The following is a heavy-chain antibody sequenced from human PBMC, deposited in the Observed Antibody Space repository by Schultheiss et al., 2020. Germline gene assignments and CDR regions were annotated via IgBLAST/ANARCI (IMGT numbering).Heavy chain of an antibody. V-gene: IGHV3-33*01. CDR3: ARGEDYYYGSGSYYSPLFDY. J-gene: IGHJ4*02. CDR1: GFTFSSYG. D-gene: IGHD3-10*01. CDR2: IWYDGSNK. Sequence: GGSLRLSCAASGFTFSSYGMHWVRQAPGKGLEWVAVIWYDGSNKYYADSVKGRFTISRDNSKNTLYLQMNSLRAEDTAVYYCARGEDYYYGSGSYYSPLFDYWGQGTLVTVSS.